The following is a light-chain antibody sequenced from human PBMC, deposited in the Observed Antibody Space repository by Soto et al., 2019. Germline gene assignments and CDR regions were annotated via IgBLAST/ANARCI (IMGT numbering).Light chain of an antibody. Sequence: QSVLTQPPSGSGAPGQRVTICCTGSSSNIGAGYDVHWYQQLPGTAPKLLIYGNSNRPSGVPDRFSGSKSGTSASLAITGLHAEDEAYYYCQSYDSSLSVLFGGGTKLTVL. J-gene: IGLJ2*01. CDR2: GNS. CDR1: SSNIGAGYD. CDR3: QSYDSSLSVL. V-gene: IGLV1-40*01.